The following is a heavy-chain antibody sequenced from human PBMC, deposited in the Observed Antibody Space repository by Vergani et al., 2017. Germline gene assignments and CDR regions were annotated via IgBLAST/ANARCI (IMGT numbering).Heavy chain of an antibody. CDR3: ARVPPNYYDSSGSAFDI. V-gene: IGHV4-61*02. CDR1: GGSISSGSYY. J-gene: IGHJ3*02. D-gene: IGHD3-22*01. CDR2: IYTSGST. Sequence: QVQLQESGPGLVKPSQTLSLTCTVSGGSISSGSYYWSWIRQPAGKGLEWIGRIYTSGSTNYNPSLKSRVTISVDTSKNQFSLKLSSVTAADTAVYYCARVPPNYYDSSGSAFDIWGQGTMVTVSS.